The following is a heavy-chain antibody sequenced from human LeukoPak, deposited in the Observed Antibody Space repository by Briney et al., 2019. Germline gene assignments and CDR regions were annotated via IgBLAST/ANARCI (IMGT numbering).Heavy chain of an antibody. CDR3: AKWATLNYGSGSYGTAYYFDY. CDR1: GFTFSSYA. D-gene: IGHD3-10*01. Sequence: GGSLRLSCAASGFTFSSYAMSWVRQAPGKGLEWVSAISGSGGSTYYADSVKGRFTISRDNSKNTLYLQINSLRAEDTAVYYCAKWATLNYGSGSYGTAYYFDYWGQGTLVTVSS. CDR2: ISGSGGST. J-gene: IGHJ4*02. V-gene: IGHV3-23*01.